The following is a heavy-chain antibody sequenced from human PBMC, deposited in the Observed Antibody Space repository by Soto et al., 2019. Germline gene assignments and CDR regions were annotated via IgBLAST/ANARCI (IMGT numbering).Heavy chain of an antibody. CDR1: GGSIGGRY. D-gene: IGHD5-18*01. CDR2: VYYSGSS. V-gene: IGHV4-59*11. CDR3: ARGAADTAMVDS. J-gene: IGHJ4*02. Sequence: SETLSLTCTVSGGSIGGRYWGWIRQPPGKGLEWIGYVYYSGSSTSNPSLKSRVTMSADTSKKQLSKKVRSVTAADTAVYYCARGAADTAMVDSWGQGTLVTVSS.